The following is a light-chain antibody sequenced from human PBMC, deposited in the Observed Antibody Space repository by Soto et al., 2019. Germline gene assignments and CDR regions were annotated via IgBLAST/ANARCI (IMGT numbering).Light chain of an antibody. V-gene: IGLV1-40*01. J-gene: IGLJ2*01. Sequence: QSVLTQPPSMSGAPGQRVTIPCTGSSSNIGAGSDVHWYQEVPGTAPKLLIYNNNNRPSGVPDRFSGSKSGNTASLTVSGLQAEDEGDYYCTSYAGSNNLAFGGGTKVTVL. CDR2: NNN. CDR1: SSNIGAGSD. CDR3: TSYAGSNNLA.